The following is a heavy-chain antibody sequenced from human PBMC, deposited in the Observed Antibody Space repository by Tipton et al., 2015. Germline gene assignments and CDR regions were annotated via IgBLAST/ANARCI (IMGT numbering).Heavy chain of an antibody. D-gene: IGHD4-17*01. CDR1: GYTFTNYG. J-gene: IGHJ3*02. CDR2: ISAYTGHT. V-gene: IGHV1-18*01. CDR3: ARDQRDYGDYMDAFDI. Sequence: QSGAEVKKPGASVKVSWKASGYTFTNYGITWVRQAPGQGLEWMGWISAYTGHTNYAQKFQGRVTMTSDSSTSTVYMELTSLRSEDTAVYYCARDQRDYGDYMDAFDIWGQGTMFTVS.